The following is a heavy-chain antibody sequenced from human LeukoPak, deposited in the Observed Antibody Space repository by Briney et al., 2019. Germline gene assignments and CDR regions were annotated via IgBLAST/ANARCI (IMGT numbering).Heavy chain of an antibody. J-gene: IGHJ3*02. CDR3: ATQAVAGTFDI. CDR1: GGSIRSSTYY. Sequence: SETLSLTCTVSGGSIRSSTYYWGWIRQPPGKGLEWIGSIYYSGNTYYNPSLKSRLTIPVDTSKNQFSLRLSSVTAADTAVYYCATQAVAGTFDIWGQGTMVTVSS. D-gene: IGHD6-19*01. CDR2: IYYSGNT. V-gene: IGHV4-39*01.